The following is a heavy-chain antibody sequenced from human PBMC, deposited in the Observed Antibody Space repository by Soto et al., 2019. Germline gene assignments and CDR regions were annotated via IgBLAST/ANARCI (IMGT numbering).Heavy chain of an antibody. CDR3: ARDLGGYCSGGSCYSSRYYYYGMDV. J-gene: IGHJ6*02. CDR2: IIPIFGTA. V-gene: IGHV1-69*01. D-gene: IGHD2-15*01. Sequence: QVQLVQSGAEVMKPGSSVKVSCKASGGTFSSYAISWVRQAPGQGLEWMGGIIPIFGTANYAQKFQGRVTITADESTSTAYMELSSLRSEDTAVYYCARDLGGYCSGGSCYSSRYYYYGMDVWGQGTTVTVSS. CDR1: GGTFSSYA.